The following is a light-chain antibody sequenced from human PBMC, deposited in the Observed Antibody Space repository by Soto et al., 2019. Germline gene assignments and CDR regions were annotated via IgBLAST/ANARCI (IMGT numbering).Light chain of an antibody. CDR1: SSDVGGYNY. CDR2: EVS. J-gene: IGLJ1*01. Sequence: TQPASVSGSPGQSITISCTGTSSDVGGYNYVSWYQQHPGKAPKLMIYEVSNRPSGVSNRFSGYKSGNTASLTISGLQAEDEADYYCSSYTSSSRVFGTGTKVTVL. CDR3: SSYTSSSRV. V-gene: IGLV2-14*01.